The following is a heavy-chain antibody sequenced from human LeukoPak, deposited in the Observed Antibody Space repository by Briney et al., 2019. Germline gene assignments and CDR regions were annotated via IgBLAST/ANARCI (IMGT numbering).Heavy chain of an antibody. CDR1: EFTFSSYG. V-gene: IGHV3-30*02. J-gene: IGHJ4*02. CDR3: AKGAAPGNDY. D-gene: IGHD6-13*01. Sequence: GGSLRLSCTASEFTFSSYGMHWVRQAPGKGLEWVAFIRYDGSNKYYADSVKGRFTISRDNSKNTLYLQMNSLKPEDTAVYHCAKGAAPGNDYWGQGTLVTVSS. CDR2: IRYDGSNK.